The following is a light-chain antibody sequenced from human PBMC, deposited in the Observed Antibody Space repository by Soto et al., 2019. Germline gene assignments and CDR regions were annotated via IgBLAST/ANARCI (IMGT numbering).Light chain of an antibody. CDR2: KAS. CDR1: QSISSW. J-gene: IGKJ1*01. CDR3: QQYNGYPVT. Sequence: DIQMTQSPSTLSASVGDRVTITCRASQSISSWLAWYQQKPGKAPNLLIYKASSLESGVPSRFGGSGSGTEFTLTISSLQPDDFATYYCQQYNGYPVTFGQGTKVEIK. V-gene: IGKV1-5*03.